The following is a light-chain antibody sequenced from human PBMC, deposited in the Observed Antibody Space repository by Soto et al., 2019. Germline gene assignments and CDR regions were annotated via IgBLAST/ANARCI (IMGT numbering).Light chain of an antibody. CDR3: TSYTSSRTWV. CDR1: SSDVGSYNR. J-gene: IGLJ3*02. CDR2: EVT. V-gene: IGLV2-18*02. Sequence: QSVLTQPPSVSGSPGQSVTISYTGTSSDVGSYNRVSWYQQPPGTAPKLMIYEVTNRPSGVPNRFSASKSGNTASLTISGLQAEDEADYYCTSYTSSRTWVFGGGTKLTVL.